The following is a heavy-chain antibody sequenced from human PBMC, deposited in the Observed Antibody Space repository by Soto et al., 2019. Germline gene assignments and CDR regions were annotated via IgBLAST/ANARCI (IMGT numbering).Heavy chain of an antibody. J-gene: IGHJ4*02. D-gene: IGHD3-10*01. CDR3: ARDLTMVRGVRNFAY. Sequence: SETLSLTCAVYGGSFSGYYWSWIRQPPGKGLEWIGEINHSGSTNYNPSLKSRVTISVDTSKNQFSLKLSSVTAADTAVYYCARDLTMVRGVRNFAYWGQGTLVTVSS. CDR2: INHSGST. CDR1: GGSFSGYY. V-gene: IGHV4-34*01.